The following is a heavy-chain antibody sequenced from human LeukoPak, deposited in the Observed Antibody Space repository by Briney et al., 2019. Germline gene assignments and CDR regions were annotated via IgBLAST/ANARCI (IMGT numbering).Heavy chain of an antibody. J-gene: IGHJ4*02. CDR1: GGSISSSNYY. CDR3: ARTIAVAGDFDS. Sequence: PSETLSLTCTVSGGSISSSNYYWVWFRQPLGRSLEWIGSIHYTGSTYQNPSLKSRVTISVDTSNNQFSLRLTSVTAADTAVYYCARTIAVAGDFDSWGQGTLVTVSS. V-gene: IGHV4-39*01. D-gene: IGHD6-19*01. CDR2: IHYTGST.